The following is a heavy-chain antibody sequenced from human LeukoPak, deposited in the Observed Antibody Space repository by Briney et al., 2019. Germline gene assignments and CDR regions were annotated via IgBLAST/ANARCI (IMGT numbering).Heavy chain of an antibody. Sequence: PGGSLRLSCAASGFTFSSYGMSWVRQAPGKGLEWVSYISSSGSTIYYADSVKGRFTISRDNAKNSLYLQMNSLRAEDTAVYYCARVYCSGGSCSFFQHWGQGTLVTVSS. V-gene: IGHV3-48*04. D-gene: IGHD2-15*01. J-gene: IGHJ1*01. CDR1: GFTFSSYG. CDR2: ISSSGSTI. CDR3: ARVYCSGGSCSFFQH.